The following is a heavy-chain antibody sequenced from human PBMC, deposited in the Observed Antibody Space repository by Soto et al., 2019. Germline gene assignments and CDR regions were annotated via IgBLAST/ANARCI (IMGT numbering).Heavy chain of an antibody. Sequence: EVQLLDSGGGLVQPGGSLRLSCAASGFTFSSCAMSWVRQAPGKGLEWVSAVSGSGGTTYYADSVRGRFTISRDNSKNTLYLQMNSLRAEDTAIYFCARCTVDTIVTSGWCHYLDPWGKGTLVTVSS. V-gene: IGHV3-23*01. CDR1: GFTFSSCA. CDR2: VSGSGGTT. J-gene: IGHJ5*02. CDR3: ARCTVDTIVTSGWCHYLDP. D-gene: IGHD6-19*01.